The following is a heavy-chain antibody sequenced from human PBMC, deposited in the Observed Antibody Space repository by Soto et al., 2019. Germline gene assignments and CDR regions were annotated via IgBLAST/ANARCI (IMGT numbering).Heavy chain of an antibody. CDR1: GYTFTSYG. D-gene: IGHD3-10*01. V-gene: IGHV1-18*01. Sequence: ASVKVSCKASGYTFTSYGISWVRQAPGQGLEWMGWISAYNGNTNYAQKLQGRVTMTTDTSTSTAYMELRSLRSDDTAVYYCARRMIWFGELLFYGMDVWGQGTTVTVSS. J-gene: IGHJ6*02. CDR3: ARRMIWFGELLFYGMDV. CDR2: ISAYNGNT.